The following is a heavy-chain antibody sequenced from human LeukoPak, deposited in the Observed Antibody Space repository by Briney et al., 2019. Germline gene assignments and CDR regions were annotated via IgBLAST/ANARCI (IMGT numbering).Heavy chain of an antibody. V-gene: IGHV3-74*01. CDR1: GFTFSSYW. CDR2: INSAGDST. Sequence: GGSLRLSCEASGFTFSSYWMSWVRHAPGRGLVWVSRINSAGDSTSYADSVKGRFTISRDNAKNTLYLQMHSLRAEDTAVYYCVRGHCSSSNCYAGLFDCWGQGTLVTVSS. J-gene: IGHJ5*01. D-gene: IGHD2-2*01. CDR3: VRGHCSSSNCYAGLFDC.